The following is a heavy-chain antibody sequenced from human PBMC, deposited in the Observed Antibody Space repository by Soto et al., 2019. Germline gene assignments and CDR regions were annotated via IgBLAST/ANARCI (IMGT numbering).Heavy chain of an antibody. V-gene: IGHV4-4*02. CDR3: ARDYDGFDY. CDR2: ISHSGTV. D-gene: IGHD3-16*01. Sequence: SETLSLTCDVSSVSITSSNWWTWVRQPPGKGLEWLGKISHSGTVNYNATLRSRVTLSVDKPKNQLSLKLMSVTAADTAVYYCARDYDGFDYWGPGIPVTVSS. J-gene: IGHJ4*02. CDR1: SVSITSSNW.